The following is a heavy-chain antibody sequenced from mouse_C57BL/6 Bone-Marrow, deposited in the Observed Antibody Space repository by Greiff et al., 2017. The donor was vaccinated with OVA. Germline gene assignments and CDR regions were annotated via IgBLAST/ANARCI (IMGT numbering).Heavy chain of an antibody. CDR1: GFTFSDYG. CDR3: ARLTGTKGYFDY. D-gene: IGHD4-1*01. V-gene: IGHV5-15*01. Sequence: EVHLVESGGGLVQPGGSLKLSCAASGFTFSDYGMAWVRQAPRKGPEWVAFISNLAYSIYYADTVTGRFTISRENAKNTLYLEMSSLRSEDTAMYYCARLTGTKGYFDYWGQGTTLTVSS. CDR2: ISNLAYSI. J-gene: IGHJ2*01.